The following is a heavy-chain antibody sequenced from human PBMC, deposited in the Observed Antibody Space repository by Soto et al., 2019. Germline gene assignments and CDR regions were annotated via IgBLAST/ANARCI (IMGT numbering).Heavy chain of an antibody. V-gene: IGHV3-53*01. Sequence: GGSLRLSCAASGFTVSSNYMSWVRQAPGKGLEWVSVIYSGGSTYYADSVKGRFTISRDNSKNTLYLQMNSLRAEDTAVYYCARDMVRGVSYYYGVDVLGQGTTVTVSS. J-gene: IGHJ6*02. D-gene: IGHD3-10*01. CDR2: IYSGGST. CDR1: GFTVSSNY. CDR3: ARDMVRGVSYYYGVDV.